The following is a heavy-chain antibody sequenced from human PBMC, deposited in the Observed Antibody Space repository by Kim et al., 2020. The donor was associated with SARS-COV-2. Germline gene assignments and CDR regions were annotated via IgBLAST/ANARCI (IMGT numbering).Heavy chain of an antibody. Sequence: GGSLRLSCAASGFTFSSYEMNWVRQAPGKGLEWVSYISSSGNTMYYADSVKGRFTISRDNAKNSLYLQMNSLRAEDTAVYYCAGRLRVSTWAFDYWGQGTLVTISS. V-gene: IGHV3-48*03. CDR3: AGRLRVSTWAFDY. CDR1: GFTFSSYE. D-gene: IGHD6-13*01. CDR2: ISSSGNTM. J-gene: IGHJ4*02.